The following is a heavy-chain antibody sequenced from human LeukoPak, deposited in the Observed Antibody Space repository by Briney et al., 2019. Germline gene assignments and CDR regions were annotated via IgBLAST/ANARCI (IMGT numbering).Heavy chain of an antibody. D-gene: IGHD1-7*01. J-gene: IGHJ4*02. V-gene: IGHV4-61*02. CDR3: ARDMGTGTTLFGY. Sequence: SQTLSLTCTVSGGSISSGSYYWSWIRQPAGKGLEWIGRIYTSGSTNYNPSLKSRVTISVDTSKNQFSLKLSSVTAADTAVYYCARDMGTGTTLFGYWGQGTLVTVSS. CDR1: GGSISSGSYY. CDR2: IYTSGST.